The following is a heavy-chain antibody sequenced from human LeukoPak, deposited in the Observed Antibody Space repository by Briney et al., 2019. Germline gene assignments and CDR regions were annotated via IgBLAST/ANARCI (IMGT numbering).Heavy chain of an antibody. V-gene: IGHV1-69*13. CDR3: ARTVAGMENFDY. Sequence: VKVSCKASGGTFSSYAISWVRQAPGQGLEWMGGIIPIFGTANYAQKFQGRVTITADESTSTAYMELSSLRSEDTAVYYCARTVAGMENFDYWGQGTLVTVSS. D-gene: IGHD6-19*01. CDR2: IIPIFGTA. J-gene: IGHJ4*02. CDR1: GGTFSSYA.